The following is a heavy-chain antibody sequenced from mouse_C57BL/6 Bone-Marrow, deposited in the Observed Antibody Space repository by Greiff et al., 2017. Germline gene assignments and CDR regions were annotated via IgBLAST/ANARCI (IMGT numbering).Heavy chain of an antibody. V-gene: IGHV1-64*01. Sequence: VQLQQPGAELVKPGASVKLSCKASGYTFTSYWLHWVKQRPGQGLEWIGMIHPNSGSTNYNEKFKSKATLTVDKSSSTAYMQLSSLTTEDSAVYYCARSLAGAGFAYWCRGTRVTVTA. CDR1: GYTFTSYW. J-gene: IGHJ3*01. D-gene: IGHD4-1*01. CDR2: IHPNSGST. CDR3: ARSLAGAGFAY.